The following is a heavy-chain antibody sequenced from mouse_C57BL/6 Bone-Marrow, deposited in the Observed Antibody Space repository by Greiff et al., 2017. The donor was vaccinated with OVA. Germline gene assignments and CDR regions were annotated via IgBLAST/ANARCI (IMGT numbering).Heavy chain of an antibody. Sequence: EVQLVESGGDLVKPGGSLKLSCAASGFTFSSYGMSWVRQTPDKRLEWVATISSGGSYTYYPDSVKGRFTISRDNAKNTLYLQMSSLKSEDTAMDYCARQGVGRRYFDYWGQGTTLTVSS. J-gene: IGHJ2*01. D-gene: IGHD4-1*01. V-gene: IGHV5-6*01. CDR2: ISSGGSYT. CDR3: ARQGVGRRYFDY. CDR1: GFTFSSYG.